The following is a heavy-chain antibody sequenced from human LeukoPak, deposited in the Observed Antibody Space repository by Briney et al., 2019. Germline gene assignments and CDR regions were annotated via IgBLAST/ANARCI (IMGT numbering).Heavy chain of an antibody. CDR3: ARGLPRYCSSTSCYTGLDY. J-gene: IGHJ4*02. CDR1: GFTFSSYG. D-gene: IGHD2-2*02. CDR2: IWYDGSNK. V-gene: IGHV3-33*08. Sequence: PGRSLRLSCAASGFTFSSYGMHWVRQAPGKGLEWVAVIWYDGSNKYYADSVKGRFTISRDNSKNTLYLQMNSLRAEDTAVYYCARGLPRYCSSTSCYTGLDYWGQGTLVTVSS.